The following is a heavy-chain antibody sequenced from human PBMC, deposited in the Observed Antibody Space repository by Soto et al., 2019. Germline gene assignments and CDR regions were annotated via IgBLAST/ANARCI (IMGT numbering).Heavy chain of an antibody. CDR3: ATEKFDHESTLDX. Sequence: ASVKVSSNVSGYTLTELSMHWVRQAPGKGLEWMGVFDPEDGETIYAQKLQGRVTMTEDTSTDTAYMELSSLRSEDTAVYYCATEKFDHESTLDXWGQGTLVTVSX. V-gene: IGHV1-24*01. D-gene: IGHD3-10*01. CDR1: GYTLTELS. J-gene: IGHJ4*02. CDR2: FDPEDGET.